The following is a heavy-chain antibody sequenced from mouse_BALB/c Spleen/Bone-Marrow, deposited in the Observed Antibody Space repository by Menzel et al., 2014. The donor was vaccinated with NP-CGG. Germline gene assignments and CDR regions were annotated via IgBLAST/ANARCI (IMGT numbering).Heavy chain of an antibody. J-gene: IGHJ2*01. V-gene: IGHV5-6*01. CDR1: GFTFSTYG. CDR2: ISSGGSYT. Sequence: EVMLVESGGDLVKPGGSLKLSCAASGFTFSTYGTSWVRQTPDKRLEWVATISSGGSYTYYPDSVKGRFTISRDNAKNTLYLQMSSLKSEDTAMYYCARQGGYFDYWGQGTTLTVSS. CDR3: ARQGGYFDY.